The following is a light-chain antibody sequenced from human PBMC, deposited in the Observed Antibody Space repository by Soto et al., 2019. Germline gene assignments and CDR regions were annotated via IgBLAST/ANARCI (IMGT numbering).Light chain of an antibody. J-gene: IGLJ2*01. V-gene: IGLV1-40*01. CDR2: GNS. CDR3: GSYESSLCGVV. Sequence: QSVLTQPPSVSGAPGQRVTISCTGSSSNIGAGYDVHWYQQLPGTAPKLLIYGNSNRPSGVPDRFSGSKSGTSASLAITGLQAEDEVDYYCGSYESSLCGVVFGGGTKVTVL. CDR1: SSNIGAGYD.